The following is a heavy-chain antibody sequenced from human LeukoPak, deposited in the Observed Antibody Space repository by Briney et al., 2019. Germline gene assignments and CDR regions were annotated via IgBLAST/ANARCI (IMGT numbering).Heavy chain of an antibody. CDR3: ARLRGPEDDFDI. J-gene: IGHJ3*02. CDR1: GVSISSSNYY. D-gene: IGHD1-26*01. V-gene: IGHV4-39*01. Sequence: SKTLSLTCTVSGVSISSSNYYWGWIRQPPGKGLEWSGTIYYSGSTYYNPSLRSRATISVDTSKNQFSLKLSSVTAADAAVYYCARLRGPEDDFDIWGQGTMVTVSS. CDR2: IYYSGST.